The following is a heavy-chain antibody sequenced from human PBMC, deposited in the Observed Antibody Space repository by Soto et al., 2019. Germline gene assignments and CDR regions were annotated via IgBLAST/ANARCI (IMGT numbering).Heavy chain of an antibody. CDR3: ARPLWAVSQDYNWFDP. CDR1: GFTFSSYS. J-gene: IGHJ5*02. V-gene: IGHV3-21*01. Sequence: GGSLRLSCAASGFTFSSYSMNWVRQAPGKGLEWVSSISSSSSYIYYADSVKGRFTISRDNAKNSLYLQMNSLRAEDTAVYYCARPLWAVSQDYNWFDPWGQGTLVTVSS. CDR2: ISSSSSYI. D-gene: IGHD6-6*01.